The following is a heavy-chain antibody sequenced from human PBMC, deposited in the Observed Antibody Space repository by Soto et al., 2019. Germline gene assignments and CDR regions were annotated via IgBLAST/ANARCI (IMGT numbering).Heavy chain of an antibody. CDR3: ARGEGWFGELGPYYYYGMDV. D-gene: IGHD3-10*01. J-gene: IGHJ6*02. CDR1: GGSISRGDYY. V-gene: IGHV4-30-4*01. CDR2: IYYSGST. Sequence: QVQLQESGPGLVKPSQTLSLTCTVSGGSISRGDYYWSWIRQPPGKGLEWIGYIYYSGSTYYNPSLKSRVTISVDTSKNQFSLKLSSVTAADTAVYYCARGEGWFGELGPYYYYGMDVWGQGTTVTVSS.